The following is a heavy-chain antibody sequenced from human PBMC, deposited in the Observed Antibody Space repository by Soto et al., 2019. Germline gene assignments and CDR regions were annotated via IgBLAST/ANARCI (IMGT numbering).Heavy chain of an antibody. CDR2: VYYTGST. CDR3: ARGRTVRNYADDSSDYFYFFDY. CDR1: VDSISTFY. J-gene: IGHJ4*02. D-gene: IGHD3-22*01. V-gene: IGHV4-59*01. Sequence: SETLSVTCTISVDSISTFYWYWMRQSPGKELELLGYVYYTGSTNYNPSLKSRVTISVDRSKNQFSLKLTSANAADTAVYYCARGRTVRNYADDSSDYFYFFDYWGQGTKVTVSS.